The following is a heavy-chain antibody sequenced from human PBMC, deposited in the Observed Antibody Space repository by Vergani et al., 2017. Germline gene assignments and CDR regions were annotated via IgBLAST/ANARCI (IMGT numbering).Heavy chain of an antibody. CDR3: ATDSSGYRRGMAV. V-gene: IGHV4-59*01. Sequence: QVQLHESGPGLGKPSEALSLICTVSGGSISSYYWSWIRQPPGKGLEWIGYIYYSGSTNYNPSLKSRVTISVDTSKNQFSWKRSSVTAADTAVYYCATDSSGYRRGMAVWGQGSTVTVSS. J-gene: IGHJ6*02. CDR1: GGSISSYY. CDR2: IYYSGST. D-gene: IGHD3-22*01.